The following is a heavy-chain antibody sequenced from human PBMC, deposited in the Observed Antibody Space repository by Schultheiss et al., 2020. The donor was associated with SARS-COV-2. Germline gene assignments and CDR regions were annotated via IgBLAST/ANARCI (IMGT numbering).Heavy chain of an antibody. J-gene: IGHJ4*02. CDR1: GGSFSGYY. D-gene: IGHD3-3*01. CDR2: IYYSGST. V-gene: IGHV4-59*12. Sequence: SQTLSLTCAVYGGSFSGYYWSWIRQPPGKGLEWIGYIYYSGSTNYNPSLKSRVTISVDTSKNQFSLKLSSVTAADTAVYYCARAFAVRFDWGQGTLVTVSS. CDR3: ARAFAVRFD.